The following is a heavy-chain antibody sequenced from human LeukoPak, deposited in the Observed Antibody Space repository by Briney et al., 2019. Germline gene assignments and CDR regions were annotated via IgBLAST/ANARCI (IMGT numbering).Heavy chain of an antibody. V-gene: IGHV4-59*01. Sequence: SETLSLTCTVSGGSISSYYWSWIRQAPGKGLEWIGFVLYTGSSNYNPSLKNRVTISVDTSESQFSLKLSSVTAADTAVYYCARVRDYYDSSGYLTPYRHLYYWGQGTLVTVSS. D-gene: IGHD3-22*01. J-gene: IGHJ4*02. CDR2: VLYTGSS. CDR3: ARVRDYYDSSGYLTPYRHLYY. CDR1: GGSISSYY.